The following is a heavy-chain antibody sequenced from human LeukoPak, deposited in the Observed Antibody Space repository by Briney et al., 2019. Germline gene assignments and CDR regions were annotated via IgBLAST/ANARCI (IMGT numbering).Heavy chain of an antibody. D-gene: IGHD3-3*01. CDR3: AEFEDYDFWINPFDY. J-gene: IGHJ4*02. CDR1: GFTFSSYA. CDR2: ISGSGGST. V-gene: IGHV3-23*01. Sequence: GGSLRLSCAASGFTFSSYAMSWVRQAPGKGLEWVSAISGSGGSTYYADSVKGRFTISRDNSKNTLYLQMNSLRAEDTAVYYCAEFEDYDFWINPFDYWGQGTLVTVSS.